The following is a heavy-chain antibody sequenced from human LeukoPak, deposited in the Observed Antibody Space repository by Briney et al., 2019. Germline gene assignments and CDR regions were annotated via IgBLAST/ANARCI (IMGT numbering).Heavy chain of an antibody. Sequence: PSETLSLTCTVSGYSSSSSYYWGWIRQPPGKGLEWIGSIYYSGSTYYNPSLKSRVTISVDTSKNQFSLKLSSVTAADTAVYYCARASFGGATPSSWFDPWGQGTLATVSS. CDR2: IYYSGST. V-gene: IGHV4-39*07. CDR1: GYSSSSSYY. J-gene: IGHJ5*02. CDR3: ARASFGGATPSSWFDP. D-gene: IGHD1-26*01.